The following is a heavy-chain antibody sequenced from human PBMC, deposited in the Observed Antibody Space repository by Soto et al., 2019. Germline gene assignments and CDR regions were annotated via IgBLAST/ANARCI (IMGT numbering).Heavy chain of an antibody. Sequence: QVQLQESGPGLVKPSGTLSLTCAVSGDSISSPKWWTWLRQPPGKGLEWIGDLLHGGTTNYNPSLKSRVTLSVDTSQNQFSLNLTSVTAADTAIYYCAYRTGWYRHDVWGQGTSVTVSS. CDR1: GDSISSPKW. J-gene: IGHJ3*01. D-gene: IGHD6-19*01. V-gene: IGHV4-4*02. CDR3: AYRTGWYRHDV. CDR2: LLHGGTT.